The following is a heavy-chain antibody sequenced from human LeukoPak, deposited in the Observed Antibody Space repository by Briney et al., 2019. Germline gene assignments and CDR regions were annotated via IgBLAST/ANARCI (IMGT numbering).Heavy chain of an antibody. D-gene: IGHD1-1*01. J-gene: IGHJ4*02. Sequence: SETLSLTCSVSGGSIGSYYWNWIRQSPGKELEWIGYIYHRGSTGINPSLKSRVTLSVDASKKQFSLKLTSVTAADRAVYYCARDAPQLELNYWGQGTLVTVSS. CDR1: GGSIGSYY. CDR2: IYHRGST. CDR3: ARDAPQLELNY. V-gene: IGHV4-59*01.